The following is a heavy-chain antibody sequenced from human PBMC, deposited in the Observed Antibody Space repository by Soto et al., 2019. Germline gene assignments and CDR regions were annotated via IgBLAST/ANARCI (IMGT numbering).Heavy chain of an antibody. CDR3: ATGRGYDILTGYSDDAFDI. CDR2: IYYSGST. J-gene: IGHJ3*02. Sequence: PSETLSLTCTVSGGSISSYYWSWIRQPPGKGLEWIGYIYYSGSTNYNPSLKSRVTISVDTSKNQFSLKLSSVTAADTAVYYCATGRGYDILTGYSDDAFDIWGQGTMVTVSS. CDR1: GGSISSYY. D-gene: IGHD3-9*01. V-gene: IGHV4-59*08.